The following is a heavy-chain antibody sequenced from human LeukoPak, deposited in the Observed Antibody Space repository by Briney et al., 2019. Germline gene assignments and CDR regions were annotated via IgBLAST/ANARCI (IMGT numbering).Heavy chain of an antibody. V-gene: IGHV3-30*02. CDR2: IRYDGSNK. CDR1: GFSFSNYG. CDR3: AKSPYSNYGYYYYYYMDV. Sequence: GGSLRLSCTASGFSFSNYGMHWVRQAPGKGLEWVAFIRYDGSNKYYAESVKGRFTISRDNAKNTVYLQMNSLRAEDTAVYYCAKSPYSNYGYYYYYYMDVWGKGTTVTVSS. J-gene: IGHJ6*03. D-gene: IGHD4-11*01.